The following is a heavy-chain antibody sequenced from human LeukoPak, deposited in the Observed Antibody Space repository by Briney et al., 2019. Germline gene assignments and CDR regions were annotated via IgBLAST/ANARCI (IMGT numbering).Heavy chain of an antibody. D-gene: IGHD3-22*01. CDR1: GFTFSSYA. J-gene: IGHJ3*02. V-gene: IGHV3-64*01. Sequence: GGSLRLSCAASGFTFSSYAMHWVRQAPGKGLEYVSAISGNGGSTYYANSVKGRFTISRDNSKNTLYLQMGSLRAEDMAVYYCARVSYYDSSGYYLGAFDIWGQGTMVTVSS. CDR3: ARVSYYDSSGYYLGAFDI. CDR2: ISGNGGST.